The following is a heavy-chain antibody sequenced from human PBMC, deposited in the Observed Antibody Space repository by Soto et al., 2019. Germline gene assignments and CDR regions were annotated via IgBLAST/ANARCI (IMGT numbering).Heavy chain of an antibody. CDR1: GFTFSSYG. J-gene: IGHJ6*02. Sequence: LRLSCAASGFTFSSYGMHWVPQAPGKALEWVAVISHDGSNKYYADSVKGRFTISRDNSKNTLYLQMNSLRAEDTAVYYCAKERTPSYYDFWSGYYTAYYYYGMDVWGQGTTVTVSS. CDR3: AKERTPSYYDFWSGYYTAYYYYGMDV. V-gene: IGHV3-30*18. CDR2: ISHDGSNK. D-gene: IGHD3-3*01.